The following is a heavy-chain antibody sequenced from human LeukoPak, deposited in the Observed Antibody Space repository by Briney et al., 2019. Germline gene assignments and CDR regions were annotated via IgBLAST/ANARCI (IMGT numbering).Heavy chain of an antibody. Sequence: ASVKVSCKASGYTFTGYYMHWVRQAPGQGLEWMGWINPNRGGTNYAQKFQGRVTMTRDTSISTAYMELSRLRSDDTAVYYCAKASTYSSSGGLIDYWGQGTLVTVSS. J-gene: IGHJ4*02. V-gene: IGHV1-2*02. CDR3: AKASTYSSSGGLIDY. CDR2: INPNRGGT. CDR1: GYTFTGYY. D-gene: IGHD6-6*01.